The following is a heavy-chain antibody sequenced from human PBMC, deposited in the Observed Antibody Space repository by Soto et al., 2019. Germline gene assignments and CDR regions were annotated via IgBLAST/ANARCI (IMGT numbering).Heavy chain of an antibody. J-gene: IGHJ6*03. CDR2: ISSSGSTI. CDR3: ARSLARYYYYYMDV. V-gene: IGHV3-11*01. CDR1: GFTFSDYY. Sequence: GGSLRLSCAASGFTFSDYYMSWIRQAPGKGLEWVSYISSSGSTIYYADSVKGRFTISRDNAKNSLYLQMNSLRAEDTAVYYCARSLARYYYYYMDVWGKGTTVTVSS.